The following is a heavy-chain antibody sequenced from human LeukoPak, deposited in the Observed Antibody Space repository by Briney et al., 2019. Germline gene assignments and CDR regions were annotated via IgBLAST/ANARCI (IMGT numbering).Heavy chain of an antibody. D-gene: IGHD5-24*01. CDR2: IYDNGDP. CDR1: GFTVSSNY. Sequence: GGSLRLSCAASGFTVSSNYMSWVRQAPGKGLEWVSVIYDNGDPYSADSVKGRFTISRHNSKNTLYLQMNSLRPEDTAVYYCAGGSRRDGYDYWGQGTLVTVSS. CDR3: AGGSRRDGYDY. J-gene: IGHJ4*02. V-gene: IGHV3-53*04.